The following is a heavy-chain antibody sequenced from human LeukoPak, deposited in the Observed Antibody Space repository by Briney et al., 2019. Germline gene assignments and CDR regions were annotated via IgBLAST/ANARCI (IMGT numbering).Heavy chain of an antibody. D-gene: IGHD3-22*01. CDR1: GFTFSSYG. Sequence: HPGGSLRLSCAASGFTFSSYGMHWVRQAPGKGLEWVAVISYDGSNKYYADSVKGRFTISRDNAKNSLYLQMNSLRAEDTALYYCARESNYYDSSGYYGYWGQGTLVTVSS. CDR2: ISYDGSNK. CDR3: ARESNYYDSSGYYGY. V-gene: IGHV3-30*03. J-gene: IGHJ4*02.